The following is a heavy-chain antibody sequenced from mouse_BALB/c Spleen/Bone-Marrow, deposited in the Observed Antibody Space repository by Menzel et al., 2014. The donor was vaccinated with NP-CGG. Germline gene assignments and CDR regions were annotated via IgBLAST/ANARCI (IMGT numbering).Heavy chain of an antibody. CDR1: GYSFTGYT. CDR3: TRMDGNYLYYYAMDY. V-gene: IGHV1-18*01. CDR2: INPYNGGT. D-gene: IGHD2-1*01. J-gene: IGHJ4*01. Sequence: EVQLQQSGPELVKPGASMKISCKASGYSFTGYTMNWVKQSHGKSLEWIGLINPYNGGTSYNQKFKGKATLTVDKSSSTAYMELLSLTSEDSAVYYCTRMDGNYLYYYAMDYWGQGTSVTVSS.